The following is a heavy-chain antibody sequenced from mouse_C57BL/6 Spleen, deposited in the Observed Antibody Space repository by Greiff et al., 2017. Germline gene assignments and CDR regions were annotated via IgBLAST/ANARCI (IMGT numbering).Heavy chain of an antibody. CDR3: APLYYDYDGFAY. CDR1: GYSITSGYY. J-gene: IGHJ3*01. V-gene: IGHV3-6*01. D-gene: IGHD2-4*01. Sequence: VQLKESGPGLVKPSQSLSLTCSVTGYSITSGYYWNWIRQFPGNKLEWMGYISYDGSNNYNPYLKNRISITRDTSKNQFFLKLNSVTTEDTATYYCAPLYYDYDGFAYWGQGTLVTVSA. CDR2: ISYDGSN.